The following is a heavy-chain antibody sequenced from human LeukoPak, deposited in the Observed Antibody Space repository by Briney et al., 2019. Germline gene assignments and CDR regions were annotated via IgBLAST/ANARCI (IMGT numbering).Heavy chain of an antibody. J-gene: IGHJ4*02. CDR2: IYYSGST. D-gene: IGHD1-26*01. CDR1: GGSISSGGYY. V-gene: IGHV4-61*08. CDR3: ARDQGEGPFDY. Sequence: SQTLSLTCTVSGGSISSGGYYWSWIRQPPGKGLEWIGYIYYSGSTNYNPSLKSRVTISVDTSKNQFSLKLSSVTAADTAVYYCARDQGEGPFDYWGQGTLVTVSS.